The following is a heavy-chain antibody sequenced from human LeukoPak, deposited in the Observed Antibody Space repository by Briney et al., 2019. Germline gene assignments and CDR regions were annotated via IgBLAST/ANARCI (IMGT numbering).Heavy chain of an antibody. CDR2: IRSKAYGGTT. Sequence: RPGRSLRLSCTASGFTFGDYAMSWVRQAPGKGLEWVGFIRSKAYGGTTEYAASVKGRFTISRDDSKSIAYLQMNSLKTEDTAVYYCTRSLTTGLREGYYFDYWGQGTLVTVSS. J-gene: IGHJ4*02. D-gene: IGHD4-17*01. CDR1: GFTFGDYA. V-gene: IGHV3-49*04. CDR3: TRSLTTGLREGYYFDY.